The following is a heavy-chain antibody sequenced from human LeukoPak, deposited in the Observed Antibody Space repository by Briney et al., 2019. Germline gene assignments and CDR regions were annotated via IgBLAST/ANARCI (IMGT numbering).Heavy chain of an antibody. D-gene: IGHD6-6*01. CDR1: GYTFTSYD. J-gene: IGHJ5*02. Sequence: GASVKVSCKASGYTFTSYDINWVRQATGQGLEWVGWMNPNSGNTGYAQKFQGRVTMTRNTSISTAYMELSSLRSEDTAVYYCARARERSIAARGTYWFDPWGQGTLVTVSS. V-gene: IGHV1-8*01. CDR3: ARARERSIAARGTYWFDP. CDR2: MNPNSGNT.